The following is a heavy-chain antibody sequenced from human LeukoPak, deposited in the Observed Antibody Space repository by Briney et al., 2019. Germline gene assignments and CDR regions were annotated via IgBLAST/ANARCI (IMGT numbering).Heavy chain of an antibody. Sequence: SETLSLTCTVSGGSISSGDYYWSWIRQHPGKGLEWIGNIYYSGGTYYNPSLKSRVTISVDTSKSQFSLKLSSVTAADTAVYYCAGEGYDSSYYYYLDYWGQGTLVTVSS. V-gene: IGHV4-31*03. CDR2: IYYSGGT. J-gene: IGHJ4*02. CDR1: GGSISSGDYY. D-gene: IGHD3-22*01. CDR3: AGEGYDSSYYYYLDY.